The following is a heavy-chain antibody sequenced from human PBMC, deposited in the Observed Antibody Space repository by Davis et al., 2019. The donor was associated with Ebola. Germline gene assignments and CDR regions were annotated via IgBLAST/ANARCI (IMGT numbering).Heavy chain of an antibody. V-gene: IGHV4-61*08. CDR3: ARDDPYYYDSSGYYPIGAFDI. CDR2: IYYTGST. CDR1: GGSISSGDYY. D-gene: IGHD3-22*01. Sequence: PSETLSLTCTVSGGSISSGDYYWSWIRQPPGKGLEWIGYIYYTGSTNYNPSLKSRVTISVDTSKNQFSLKLSSVTAADTAVYYCARDDPYYYDSSGYYPIGAFDIWGQGTMVTVSS. J-gene: IGHJ3*02.